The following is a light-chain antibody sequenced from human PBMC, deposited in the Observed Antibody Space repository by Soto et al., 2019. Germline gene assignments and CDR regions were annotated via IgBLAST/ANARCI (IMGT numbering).Light chain of an antibody. CDR3: SSYTTRSSLYV. CDR1: SSDVAGYNS. CDR2: EVS. V-gene: IGLV2-14*01. J-gene: IGLJ1*01. Sequence: QSALTQPASVSGSPGQSITISSTGTSSDVAGYNSVSWYQHHPGKAPKLMIYEVSNRPSGVSNRFSGSKSGNTASLTISGLQAEDEADYYCSSYTTRSSLYVFGTGTKVTVL.